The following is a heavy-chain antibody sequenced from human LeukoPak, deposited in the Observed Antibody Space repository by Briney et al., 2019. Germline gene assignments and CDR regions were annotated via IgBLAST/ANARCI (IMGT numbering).Heavy chain of an antibody. Sequence: GGSLRLSCAASGFTFSSYGMHWVRQAPGKGLEWVAVISYDGSNKYYADSVKGRFTISRDNSKNTLYLQMNSLRAEDTAVYYCAKDLRDDYGGHWGQGTLVTVSS. CDR1: GFTFSSYG. CDR2: ISYDGSNK. D-gene: IGHD4-23*01. J-gene: IGHJ4*02. CDR3: AKDLRDDYGGH. V-gene: IGHV3-30*18.